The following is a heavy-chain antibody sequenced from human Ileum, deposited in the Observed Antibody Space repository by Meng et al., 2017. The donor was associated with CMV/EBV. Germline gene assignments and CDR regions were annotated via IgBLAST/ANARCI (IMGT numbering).Heavy chain of an antibody. CDR2: ISWNSDGI. D-gene: IGHD3-10*01. V-gene: IGHV3-9*01. CDR3: AKAKGPMVRGPGGYYYYGMDV. J-gene: IGHJ6*02. Sequence: SLKISCAASGFTFDDYAMHWVRQALGKGLEWVSSISWNSDGIDYADSVKGRFTISRDNAKNSLYLQMNSLRAEDTALYYCAKAKGPMVRGPGGYYYYGMDVWGQGTTVTVSS. CDR1: GFTFDDYA.